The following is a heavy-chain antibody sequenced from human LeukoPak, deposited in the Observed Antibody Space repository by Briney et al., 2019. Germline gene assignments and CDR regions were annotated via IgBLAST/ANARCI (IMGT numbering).Heavy chain of an antibody. Sequence: PSETLSLTCTVSGGSNSSGDHYWSWIRQPPGKGLEYIGYIYYSGSTYYNPSLKSRVTISVDTSKNQFSLKLSSVTAADTAVYYCARGVPAATLDYWGQGTLVTVSS. CDR2: IYYSGST. V-gene: IGHV4-30-4*08. CDR3: ARGVPAATLDY. CDR1: GGSNSSGDHY. D-gene: IGHD2-15*01. J-gene: IGHJ4*02.